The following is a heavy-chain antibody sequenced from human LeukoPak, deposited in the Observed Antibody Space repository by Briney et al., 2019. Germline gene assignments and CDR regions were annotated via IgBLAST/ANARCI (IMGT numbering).Heavy chain of an antibody. V-gene: IGHV3-23*01. CDR3: GVVGATKAY. CDR2: VSGSGGST. CDR1: GFTFSDYG. D-gene: IGHD1-26*01. Sequence: GGSLRLSCAASGFTFSDYGMSWVRQAPGKGLGWVSGVSGSGGSTYYPDSVKGRFTISRDNSKNTVYLQMNSLRAEDTAVYYCGVVGATKAYWGQGTLVTVSS. J-gene: IGHJ4*02.